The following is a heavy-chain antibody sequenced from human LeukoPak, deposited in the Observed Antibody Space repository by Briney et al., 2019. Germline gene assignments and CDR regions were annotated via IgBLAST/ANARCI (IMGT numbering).Heavy chain of an antibody. Sequence: SETLSLTCTVSGGSISSSSYYWGWIRQPPGKGLEWIGSIYYSGSTNYNPSLKSRVTISVDTSKNQFSLKLSSVTAADTAVYYCVGGYSSYLFDYWGQGTLVTVSS. D-gene: IGHD6-13*01. CDR1: GGSISSSSYY. CDR2: IYYSGST. CDR3: VGGYSSYLFDY. V-gene: IGHV4-39*07. J-gene: IGHJ4*02.